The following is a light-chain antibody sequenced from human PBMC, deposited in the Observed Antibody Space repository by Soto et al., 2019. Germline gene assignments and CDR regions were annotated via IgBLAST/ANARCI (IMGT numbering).Light chain of an antibody. CDR3: QQYNNWPSIT. Sequence: ERVMKQSPATLSVSPGERATLSCRASQSVSSNVAWYQQKPGQAPRLLIYGASIRATGIPARLSGSGYGTEFTLTISSLQSEDFAVYYCQQYNNWPSITFGQGTRLEIK. V-gene: IGKV3-15*01. CDR2: GAS. CDR1: QSVSSN. J-gene: IGKJ5*01.